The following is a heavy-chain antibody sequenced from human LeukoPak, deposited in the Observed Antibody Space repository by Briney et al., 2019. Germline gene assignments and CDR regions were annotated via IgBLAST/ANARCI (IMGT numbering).Heavy chain of an antibody. J-gene: IGHJ4*02. V-gene: IGHV4-59*01. D-gene: IGHD5-12*01. CDR2: IYYSGST. Sequence: SETLSLTCTVSGGSISSYYWSWIRQPPGKGLEWIGYIYYSGSTNYNPSLKSRVTISVTTSKNQFSLKLSSVTAADTAVYYCAREARGYSGYDNYFDYWGQGTLVTVSS. CDR1: GGSISSYY. CDR3: AREARGYSGYDNYFDY.